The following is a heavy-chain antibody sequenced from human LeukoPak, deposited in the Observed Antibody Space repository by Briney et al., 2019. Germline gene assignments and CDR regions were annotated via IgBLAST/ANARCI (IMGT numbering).Heavy chain of an antibody. J-gene: IGHJ4*02. CDR2: IYTSGST. Sequence: SQTLSLTCTVSGGSISSGSYYWSWIRQPAGKGLEWIGRIYTSGSTNYNPSLKSRVTISVDTSKNQFSLKLSSVTAADTAVYYCARGSGPGYCSSTSCYTGRYYFDYWGQGTLVTVFS. V-gene: IGHV4-61*02. CDR1: GGSISSGSYY. CDR3: ARGSGPGYCSSTSCYTGRYYFDY. D-gene: IGHD2-2*02.